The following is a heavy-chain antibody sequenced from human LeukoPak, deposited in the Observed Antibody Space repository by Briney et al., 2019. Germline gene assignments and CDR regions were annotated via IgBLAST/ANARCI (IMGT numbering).Heavy chain of an antibody. CDR3: VNAITLPD. D-gene: IGHD3-10*01. V-gene: IGHV3-7*01. CDR1: GIIFKNFW. Sequence: GGSLRLSCTASGIIFKNFWMSWVRQAPGKGLEWVANIKQDGSRQFYVDSVKGRFTISRDNAKNSMYLQMNNLRVEDMAVYYCVNAITLPDWGQGTLVTVSS. J-gene: IGHJ4*02. CDR2: IKQDGSRQ.